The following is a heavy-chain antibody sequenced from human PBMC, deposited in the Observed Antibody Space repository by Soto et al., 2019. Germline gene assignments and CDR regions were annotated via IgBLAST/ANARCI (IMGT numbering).Heavy chain of an antibody. V-gene: IGHV4-34*01. D-gene: IGHD6-13*01. CDR1: GGSFSGYY. CDR3: ARRPRYSSSWTGGHYYYYYYMDV. J-gene: IGHJ6*03. CDR2: INHSGST. Sequence: QVQLQQWGAGLLKPSETLSLTCAVYGGSFSGYYWSWIRQPPGKGLEWIGEINHSGSTNYNPSLKSRVTRSVDTSKNQFSLKLSSVTAADTAVYYCARRPRYSSSWTGGHYYYYYYMDVWGKGTTVTVSS.